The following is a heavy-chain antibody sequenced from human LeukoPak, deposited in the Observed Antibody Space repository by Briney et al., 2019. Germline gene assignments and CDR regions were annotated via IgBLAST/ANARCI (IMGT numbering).Heavy chain of an antibody. CDR3: ARGRYDSSGYYYDY. CDR1: GFTFNSYA. CDR2: ISYDGSNK. D-gene: IGHD3-22*01. J-gene: IGHJ4*02. Sequence: GGSLRLSCAASGFTFNSYAMHWVRQAPGKGLEWVAVISYDGSNKYYADSVKGRFTISRDNSKNTLYLQMNSLRAEDTAVYYCARGRYDSSGYYYDYWGQGTLVTVSS. V-gene: IGHV3-30-3*01.